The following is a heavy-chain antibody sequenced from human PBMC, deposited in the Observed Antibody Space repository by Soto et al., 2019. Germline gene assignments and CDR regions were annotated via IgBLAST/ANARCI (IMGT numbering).Heavy chain of an antibody. Sequence: GGSLRLSCAASGFTFSSYSMNWVRQAPGKGLEWVSYISSSSSTIYYADSVKGRFTTSRDNAKNSLYLQMNSLRDEDTAVYYCARPYCSSTSCYYDYWGQGTLVTVSS. D-gene: IGHD2-2*01. CDR2: ISSSSSTI. V-gene: IGHV3-48*02. J-gene: IGHJ4*02. CDR1: GFTFSSYS. CDR3: ARPYCSSTSCYYDY.